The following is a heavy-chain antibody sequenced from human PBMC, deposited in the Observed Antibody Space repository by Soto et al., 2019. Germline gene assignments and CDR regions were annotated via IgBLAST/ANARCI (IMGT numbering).Heavy chain of an antibody. J-gene: IGHJ4*02. CDR2: IYYSGST. D-gene: IGHD5-12*01. CDR1: GGSISSYY. V-gene: IGHV4-59*08. Sequence: SETLSLTCTVSGGSISSYYWSWIRQPPGKGLEWIGYIYYSGSTNYNPSLKSRVTISVDTSKNQFSLKLSSVTAADTAVYYCARLGGGGYDFHYWGQGTLVTVSS. CDR3: ARLGGGGYDFHY.